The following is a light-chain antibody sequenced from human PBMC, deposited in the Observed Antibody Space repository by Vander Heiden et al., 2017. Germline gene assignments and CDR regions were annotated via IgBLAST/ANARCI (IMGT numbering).Light chain of an antibody. V-gene: IGKV3D-20*02. J-gene: IGKJ1*01. Sequence: ELVLTQSPGTLSLSPGEGATLSCTVSQLISSNYLAWYQQKPGQAPRVHIYDGSSRATGIPDRFSGSGSGTEFTLTISRVEPEDFAVYYCQEYMAPPMTFGQGTRVEI. CDR3: QEYMAPPMT. CDR1: QLISSNY. CDR2: DGS.